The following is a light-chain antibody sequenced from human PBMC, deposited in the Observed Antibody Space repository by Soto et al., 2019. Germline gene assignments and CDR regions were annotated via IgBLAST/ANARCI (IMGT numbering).Light chain of an antibody. Sequence: DIQMTQSPPSLSASVGDRVTITCRASQGISSNLNWYQQKPGKAPKLLIYAASSLQSRVPSRFSGSGSGTDFTLTISSLQPEDFATYYCQQSYSTPFTFGPGTKVDIK. CDR1: QGISSN. V-gene: IGKV1-39*01. J-gene: IGKJ3*01. CDR3: QQSYSTPFT. CDR2: AAS.